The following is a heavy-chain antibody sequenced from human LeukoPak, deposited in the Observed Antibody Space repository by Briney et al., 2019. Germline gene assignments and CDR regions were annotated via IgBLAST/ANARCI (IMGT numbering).Heavy chain of an antibody. CDR2: INPNSGGT. CDR3: ARDRSEGYYYYGMDV. J-gene: IGHJ6*02. CDR1: GYTFTGYY. V-gene: IGHV1-2*04. Sequence: ASVKVSCKASGYTFTGYYMHWRRQAPGQGLEWMGWINPNSGGTNFAQKFQGWVTMTRDTSISTAYMELSRLRSDDTAVYYCARDRSEGYYYYGMDVWGQGTTVTVSS.